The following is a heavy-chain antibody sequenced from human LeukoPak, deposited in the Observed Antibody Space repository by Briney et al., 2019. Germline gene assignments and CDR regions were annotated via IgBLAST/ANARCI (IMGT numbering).Heavy chain of an antibody. V-gene: IGHV3-23*01. Sequence: GVSLRLSCTASGFTFSSYTMTRVRQAPGKGLKWVSTITTGDGNTYYADSVKGRFTVSRDDSKNTLYLQMNSLRAEDTAVYYCAKDGGLWVSAHWGDSWGRGTLVTVSS. D-gene: IGHD7-27*01. J-gene: IGHJ4*02. CDR3: AKDGGLWVSAHWGDS. CDR2: ITTGDGNT. CDR1: GFTFSSYT.